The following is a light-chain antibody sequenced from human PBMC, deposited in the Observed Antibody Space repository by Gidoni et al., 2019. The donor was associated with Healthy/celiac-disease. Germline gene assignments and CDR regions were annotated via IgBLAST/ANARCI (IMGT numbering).Light chain of an antibody. CDR3: QVWDSSSDHP. V-gene: IGLV3-21*02. Sequence: SSVLTQPPSVSVAPGQTARIPCGGNNIGSKSVHWYQQKPGQAPGLVVYDDSDRPSGIPERFSGSNSGNTATLTISRVEAGDEADYYCQVWDSSSDHPIGGGTKLTVL. J-gene: IGLJ2*01. CDR1: NIGSKS. CDR2: DDS.